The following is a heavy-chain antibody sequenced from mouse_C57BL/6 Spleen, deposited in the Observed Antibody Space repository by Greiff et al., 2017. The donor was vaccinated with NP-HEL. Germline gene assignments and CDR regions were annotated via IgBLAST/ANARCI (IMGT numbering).Heavy chain of an antibody. D-gene: IGHD2-10*01. Sequence: EVNVVESGGGLVKPGGSLKLSCAASGFTFSSYAMSWVRQTPEKRLEWVATISDGGSYTYYPDNVKGRFTISRDNAKNNLYLQMSHLKSEDTAMYYCAREGGAAYYGNFAWFAYWGQGTLVTVSA. V-gene: IGHV5-4*01. J-gene: IGHJ3*01. CDR3: AREGGAAYYGNFAWFAY. CDR2: ISDGGSYT. CDR1: GFTFSSYA.